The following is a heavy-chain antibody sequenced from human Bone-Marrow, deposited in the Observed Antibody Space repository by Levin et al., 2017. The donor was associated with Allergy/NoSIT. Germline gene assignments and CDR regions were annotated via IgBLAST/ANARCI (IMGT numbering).Heavy chain of an antibody. J-gene: IGHJ6*02. D-gene: IGHD3-10*01. CDR1: GFSFHRHA. V-gene: IGHV3-23*01. CDR3: AKSRGSWDYYYGLDV. CDR2: ISATSATT. Sequence: GESLKISCGDSGFSFHRHAMNWVRQTPGKGLEWVATISATSATTYYTDSVKGRFTISRDNSKNTLYLQMNSLTDEDTAIYYCAKSRGSWDYYYGLDVWGQGTTVTVSS.